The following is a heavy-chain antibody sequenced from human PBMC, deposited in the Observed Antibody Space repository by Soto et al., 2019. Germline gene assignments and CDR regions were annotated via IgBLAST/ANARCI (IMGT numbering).Heavy chain of an antibody. CDR1: GGSFSGYY. V-gene: IGHV4-34*01. CDR2: INHSGST. J-gene: IGHJ4*02. Sequence: SETLSLTCAVYGGSFSGYYWSWIRQPPGKGLEWIGEINHSGSTNYNPSLKSRVTISVDTSKNQFSLKLSSVTAADTAVYYCARGGRRATVGFDYWGQGTLVTVSS. D-gene: IGHD4-4*01. CDR3: ARGGRRATVGFDY.